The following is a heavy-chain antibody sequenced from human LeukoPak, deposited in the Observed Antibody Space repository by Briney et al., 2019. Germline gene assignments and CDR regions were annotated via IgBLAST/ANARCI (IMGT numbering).Heavy chain of an antibody. D-gene: IGHD5-24*01. CDR2: TNQRGET. V-gene: IGHV4-34*01. CDR3: ARDGYNFGSFDY. J-gene: IGHJ4*02. CDR1: GFTFINAW. Sequence: GSLRLSCAASGFTFINAWMAWIRQPPGKGLEWIGETNQRGETSNNPSLKSRVTISLDTSKNQFSLKLSSVTAADTSVYFCARDGYNFGSFDYWGQGILVTVSS.